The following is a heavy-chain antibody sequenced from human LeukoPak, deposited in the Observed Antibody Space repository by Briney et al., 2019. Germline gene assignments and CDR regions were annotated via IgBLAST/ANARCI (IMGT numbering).Heavy chain of an antibody. CDR3: ARGSGSYNPD. J-gene: IGHJ4*02. CDR2: ISSSGSTI. D-gene: IGHD5-24*01. Sequence: PGGSLRLSCAASGFTFSSYEMNWVRQAPGKGLEWVSYISSSGSTIYYADSVKGRFTISRDNAKNSLCLLMNSLRAEDTAVYYCARGSGSYNPDWGQGTLVTVSS. CDR1: GFTFSSYE. V-gene: IGHV3-48*03.